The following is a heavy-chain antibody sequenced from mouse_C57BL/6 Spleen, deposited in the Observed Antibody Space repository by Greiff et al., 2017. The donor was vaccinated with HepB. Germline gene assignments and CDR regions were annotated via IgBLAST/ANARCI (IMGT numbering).Heavy chain of an antibody. D-gene: IGHD1-1*01. Sequence: EVHLVESGGDLVKPGGSLKLSCAASGFTFSSYGMSWVRQTPDKRLEWVATISSGGSYTYYPDSVKGRFTISRDNAKNTLYLQMSSLKSEDTAMYYCARRGNYYGSSYELDYAMDYWGQGTSVTVSS. CDR2: ISSGGSYT. CDR3: ARRGNYYGSSYELDYAMDY. J-gene: IGHJ4*01. CDR1: GFTFSSYG. V-gene: IGHV5-6*01.